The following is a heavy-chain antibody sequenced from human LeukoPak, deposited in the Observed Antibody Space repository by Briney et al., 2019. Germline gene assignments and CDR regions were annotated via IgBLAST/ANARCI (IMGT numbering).Heavy chain of an antibody. CDR3: ARVMSSGYYWGVYYFDY. Sequence: ASVKVSCKASGYTFTSYYMHWVRQAPGQGLEWMGIINPSGGSTSYAQKFQGRVTMTRDMSTSTVYMELSSLRSEDTAVYYCARVMSSGYYWGVYYFDYWGQGTLVTVSS. V-gene: IGHV1-46*01. D-gene: IGHD3-22*01. CDR1: GYTFTSYY. CDR2: INPSGGST. J-gene: IGHJ4*02.